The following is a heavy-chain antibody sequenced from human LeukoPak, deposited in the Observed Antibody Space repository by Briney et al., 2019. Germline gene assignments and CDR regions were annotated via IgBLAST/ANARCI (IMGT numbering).Heavy chain of an antibody. CDR2: IIPIFGTA. CDR1: GGTFSSYA. V-gene: IGHV1-69*13. Sequence: GASVKVSCTASGGTFSSYAISWVRQAPGQGLEWMGGIIPIFGTANYAQKFQGRVTITADESTSTAYMELSSLRSEDTAVYYCARRDYDSSGYYYYYYGMDVWGQGTTVTVSS. J-gene: IGHJ6*02. D-gene: IGHD3-22*01. CDR3: ARRDYDSSGYYYYYYGMDV.